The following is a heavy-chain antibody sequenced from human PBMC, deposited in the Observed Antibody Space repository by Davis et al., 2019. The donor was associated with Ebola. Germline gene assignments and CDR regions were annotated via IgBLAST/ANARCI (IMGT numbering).Heavy chain of an antibody. V-gene: IGHV3-33*01. J-gene: IGHJ4*02. CDR2: IWYDGSNK. CDR3: ARDRDSSSWYIDY. D-gene: IGHD6-13*01. CDR1: GFTFSSYG. Sequence: GESLKISCAASGFTFSSYGMHWVRQAPGKGLEWVAVIWYDGSNKYYADSVKGRFTISRDNSKNTLYLQMNSLRAEDTAVYYCARDRDSSSWYIDYWGQGTLVTVSS.